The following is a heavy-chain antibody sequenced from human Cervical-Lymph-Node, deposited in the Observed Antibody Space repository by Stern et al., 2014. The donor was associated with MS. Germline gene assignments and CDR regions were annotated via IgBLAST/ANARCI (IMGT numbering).Heavy chain of an antibody. CDR2: IIPIFDTP. V-gene: IGHV1-69*01. Sequence: VQLVQSGAEVKQPGSSVKVSCKASGGTFSCYDFSWVRQAPGQGLEWMVGIIPIFDTPNYAQRFQGRVTIIADESTSTAYMELSRLSSEDTAVYYCARHGDYDYYLDYWGQGTLVTVSS. CDR1: GGTFSCYD. J-gene: IGHJ4*02. CDR3: ARHGDYDYYLDY. D-gene: IGHD3-3*01.